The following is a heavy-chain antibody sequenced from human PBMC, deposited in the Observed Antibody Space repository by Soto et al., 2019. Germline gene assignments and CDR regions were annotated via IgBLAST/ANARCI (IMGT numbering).Heavy chain of an antibody. V-gene: IGHV4-39*01. Sequence: ASETLSLTCTVSGDSISSSNSHWVWTRQPPGKGLEYIGSVYYGGAIFYSGNIYYNPSLKSRVTISVDTSKNQFSLRLSSVTAADTGVYYCVRYDRINMKPYSPEGFHIWGQGTMVTVSS. J-gene: IGHJ3*02. CDR2: VYYGGAIFYSGNI. CDR1: GDSISSSNSH. D-gene: IGHD3-3*02. CDR3: VRYDRINMKPYSPEGFHI.